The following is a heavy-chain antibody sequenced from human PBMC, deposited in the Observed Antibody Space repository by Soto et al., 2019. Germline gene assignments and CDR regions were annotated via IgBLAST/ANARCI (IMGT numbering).Heavy chain of an antibody. Sequence: SETLSLTCTVSGGSISSGGYYWSWIRQHPGKGLEWIGYIYYSGSTYYNPSLKSRVSISVDTSKNQFSLKLSSVTAADTAVYYCARELRFGEDYYGMDVWGQGTTVTVSS. CDR1: GGSISSGGYY. V-gene: IGHV4-31*03. D-gene: IGHD3-10*01. CDR2: IYYSGST. CDR3: ARELRFGEDYYGMDV. J-gene: IGHJ6*02.